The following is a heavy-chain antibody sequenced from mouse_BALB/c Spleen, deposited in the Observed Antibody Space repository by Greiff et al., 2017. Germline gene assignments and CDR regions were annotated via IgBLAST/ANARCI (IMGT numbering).Heavy chain of an antibody. V-gene: IGHV5-6-4*01. D-gene: IGHD1-2*01. CDR3: TKEGIPRLPSYFDD. CDR1: GFTFSSYT. Sequence: EVKLVESGGGLVKPGGSLKLSCAASGFTFSSYTMSWVRQTPVKRLEWVATISSCGSYTYYPDSVKGRSTISRVNAKNTLYLQMSSLKSEDTAMYYRTKEGIPRLPSYFDDWGQGTTLTVSS. CDR2: ISSCGSYT. J-gene: IGHJ2*01.